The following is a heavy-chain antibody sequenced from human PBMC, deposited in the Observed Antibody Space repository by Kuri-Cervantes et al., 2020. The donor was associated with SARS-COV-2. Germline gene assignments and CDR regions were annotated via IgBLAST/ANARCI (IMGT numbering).Heavy chain of an antibody. D-gene: IGHD3-10*01. CDR1: GYSISSGYY. J-gene: IGHJ6*03. CDR2: MYHSGST. CDR3: ARVIPGGYYGSGSYYNTQFGGYMDV. V-gene: IGHV4-38-2*02. Sequence: GSLRLSCTVSGYSISSGYYWGWIRQPPVKGLEWIGSMYHSGSTYYNLSLKSRVTISVDTSKNQFSLKLSSVTAADTAVYYCARVIPGGYYGSGSYYNTQFGGYMDVWGKGTTVTVSS.